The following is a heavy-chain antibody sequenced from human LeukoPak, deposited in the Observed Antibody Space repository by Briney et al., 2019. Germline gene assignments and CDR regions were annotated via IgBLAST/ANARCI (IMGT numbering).Heavy chain of an antibody. CDR2: ISSSNSYT. V-gene: IGHV3-11*03. CDR1: GFTFSDYY. D-gene: IGHD3-22*01. CDR3: ASLTYYFDSSGYYPGYFQH. Sequence: PGWSLRLSCAASGFTFSDYYMSWIRQAAGKGLEWVSYISSSNSYTNYADSVKGRFYADSVKGRFTISRDNAKNSLYLQMYSLRAEDTAVYYCASLTYYFDSSGYYPGYFQHWGQGTLVTVSS. J-gene: IGHJ1*01.